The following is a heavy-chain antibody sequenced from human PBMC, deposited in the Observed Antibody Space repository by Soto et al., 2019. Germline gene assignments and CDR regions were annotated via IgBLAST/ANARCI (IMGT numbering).Heavy chain of an antibody. D-gene: IGHD2-21*02. V-gene: IGHV1-69*01. CDR1: GGTFSSYA. J-gene: IGHJ4*02. CDR2: IIPIFGTA. Sequence: QVQLVQSGAEVKKPGSSVKVSCKASGGTFSSYAISWVRQAPGQGLEWMGGIIPIFGTANYAQKFQGRVTITADESTSTAYMELSSLRSEDTAVYYCAREWKSPYCGDDCYLYYWGQGTLVTVSS. CDR3: AREWKSPYCGDDCYLYY.